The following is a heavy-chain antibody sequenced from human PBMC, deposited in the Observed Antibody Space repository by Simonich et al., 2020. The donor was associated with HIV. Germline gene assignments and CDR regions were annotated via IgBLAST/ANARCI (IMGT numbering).Heavy chain of an antibody. Sequence: GPEVKKPGTSVKVSCKASGFTFTSSGMQWVRQARGKRLEWIGWIVVGSGNTNYAQKFQERVTITRDMSTSTAYMELCSLRSEDTAVYYCAAGGYYSSGSYYTGPFDYWGQGTLVTVSS. V-gene: IGHV1-58*02. CDR2: IVVGSGNT. CDR3: AAGGYYSSGSYYTGPFDY. CDR1: GFTFTSSG. D-gene: IGHD3-10*01. J-gene: IGHJ4*02.